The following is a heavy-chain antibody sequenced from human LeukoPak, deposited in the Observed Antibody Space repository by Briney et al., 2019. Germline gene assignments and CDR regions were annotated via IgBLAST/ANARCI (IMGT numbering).Heavy chain of an antibody. J-gene: IGHJ4*02. CDR1: GGSISSYY. CDR3: ARDTPPTGGYFDY. Sequence: SETLSLTCTVSGGSISSYYWSWIRQPPGKGLEWIGYIYYSGSTNYNPSLKSRVTISVDTSKNQFSLKLSSVTAADTAVYYCARDTPPTGGYFDYWGQGTLVTVSS. D-gene: IGHD7-27*01. V-gene: IGHV4-59*01. CDR2: IYYSGST.